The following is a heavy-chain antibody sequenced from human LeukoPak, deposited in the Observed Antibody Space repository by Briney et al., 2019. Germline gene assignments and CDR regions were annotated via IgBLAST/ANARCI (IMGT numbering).Heavy chain of an antibody. CDR2: ISVYNGNT. CDR3: ARSEWELPPGY. V-gene: IGHV1-18*01. D-gene: IGHD1-26*01. CDR1: GYTFTSYG. Sequence: ASVKVSCKASGYTFTSYGITWVRQAPGQGLEWMGWISVYNGNTNYAQKLQGRVTITTDTFTSTAYMELRSLRSDDTAVYYCARSEWELPPGYWGQGTLVTVSS. J-gene: IGHJ4*02.